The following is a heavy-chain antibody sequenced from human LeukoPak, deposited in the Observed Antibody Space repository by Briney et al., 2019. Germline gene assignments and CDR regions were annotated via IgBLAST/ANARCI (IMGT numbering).Heavy chain of an antibody. J-gene: IGHJ4*02. CDR3: ARHMVLSPCDS. D-gene: IGHD4/OR15-4a*01. V-gene: IGHV3-11*01. Sequence: TGGSLRLSCAASGSTFDDYYMTWIRQAPGQGLQWITSISASGTILLYADSVKGRFTVSRDNAKNSLFLQMNSLRADDTAVYYCARHMVLSPCDSRGQGTLVTVSS. CDR1: GSTFDDYY. CDR2: ISASGTIL.